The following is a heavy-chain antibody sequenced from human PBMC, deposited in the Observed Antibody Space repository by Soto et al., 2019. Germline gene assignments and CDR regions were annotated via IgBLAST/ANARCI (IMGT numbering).Heavy chain of an antibody. V-gene: IGHV4-4*02. D-gene: IGHD3-22*01. CDR1: GVSISSGKW. CDR3: ARNLFDSRGYPPEV. CDR2: IFHTGNT. Sequence: QVQLQESGPGLVKPSGTLSLTCTISGVSISSGKWWSWVRQPPGEGLEWIGEIFHTGNTDYKPSLKSRVSILLDKSKNQFSLTLDSVTAADTAVYYCARNLFDSRGYPPEVWGQGILVTVSS. J-gene: IGHJ4*02.